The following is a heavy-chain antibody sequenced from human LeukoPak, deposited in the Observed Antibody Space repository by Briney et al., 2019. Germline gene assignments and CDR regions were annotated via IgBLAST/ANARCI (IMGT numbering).Heavy chain of an antibody. Sequence: GGSLRLSCTTSGFTFSDYALSWVRQAPGKGLEWVSLIRNKAFRETTEYAASVEGRFSISRDASKSIVHQQMNSLQAEDTAVYYCARAGIVAVIGYGMDVWGRGTTVTVSS. CDR3: ARAGIVAVIGYGMDV. V-gene: IGHV3-49*04. D-gene: IGHD5-12*01. J-gene: IGHJ6*02. CDR1: GFTFSDYA. CDR2: IRNKAFRETT.